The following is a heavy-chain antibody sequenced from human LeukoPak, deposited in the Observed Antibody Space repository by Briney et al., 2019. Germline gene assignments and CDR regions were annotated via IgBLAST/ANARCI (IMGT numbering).Heavy chain of an antibody. V-gene: IGHV4-61*02. CDR3: AKIAVAGNYYYYGMDV. Sequence: SETLSLTCTVSGGFISSGSYYWSWIRQPAGKGLEWIGRIYTSGSTNYNPSLKSRVTISVDTSKNQFSLKLSSVTAADTAVYYCAKIAVAGNYYYYGMDVWGQGTTVTVSS. D-gene: IGHD6-19*01. J-gene: IGHJ6*02. CDR2: IYTSGST. CDR1: GGFISSGSYY.